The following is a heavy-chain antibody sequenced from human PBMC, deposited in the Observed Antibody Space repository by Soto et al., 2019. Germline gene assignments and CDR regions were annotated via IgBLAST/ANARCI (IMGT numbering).Heavy chain of an antibody. V-gene: IGHV3-23*01. CDR1: GLTFSSYA. CDR3: ANGQRGNTWNSVAFFDS. Sequence: PGGSLRLSCAASGLTFSSYAMSWVRQAPGKGLEWVSAISGSGGSTYYADSVKGRFTISRDNSKNTLYLQMNSLRAEDTAVYYCANGQRGNTWNSVAFFDSWGQGTLVTVS. CDR2: ISGSGGST. D-gene: IGHD1-7*01. J-gene: IGHJ4*02.